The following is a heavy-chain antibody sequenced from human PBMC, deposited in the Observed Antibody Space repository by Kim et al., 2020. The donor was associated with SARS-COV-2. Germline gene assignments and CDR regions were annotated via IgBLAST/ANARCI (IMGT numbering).Heavy chain of an antibody. D-gene: IGHD3-22*01. V-gene: IGHV1-46*01. CDR1: GYTFTSYY. CDR3: ARGLLKYYYDSSGYSSFDY. J-gene: IGHJ4*02. Sequence: ASVKVSCKASGYTFTSYYMHWVRQAPGQGLEWMGIINPSGGSTSYAQKFQGRVTMTRDTSTSTVYMELSSLRSEDMAVYYCARGLLKYYYDSSGYSSFDYWGQGTLVTVSS. CDR2: INPSGGST.